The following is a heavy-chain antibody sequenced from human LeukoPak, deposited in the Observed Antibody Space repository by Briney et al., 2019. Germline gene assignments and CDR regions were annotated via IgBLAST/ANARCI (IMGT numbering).Heavy chain of an antibody. Sequence: GESLKISCKGSGYDFTSYWIGWVRQLPGKGLQWMGIVYPGDSDTRYSPSFQGQVTISVDKSISTAYLQWSSLKASDTAMYYCAMVGFSSSWLLDSWGQGTLVTVSS. CDR1: GYDFTSYW. D-gene: IGHD6-13*01. V-gene: IGHV5-51*01. J-gene: IGHJ4*02. CDR2: VYPGDSDT. CDR3: AMVGFSSSWLLDS.